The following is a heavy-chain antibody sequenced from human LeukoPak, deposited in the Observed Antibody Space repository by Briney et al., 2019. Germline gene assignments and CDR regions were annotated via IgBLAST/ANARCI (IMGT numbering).Heavy chain of an antibody. CDR3: ARDKGPYYFDY. Sequence: ASVKVSCKASGGTFSSYAISWVRQAPGQGLEWMGWINPNSGGTNYAQKFQGRVTMTRDTSISTAYMELSRLRSDDTAVYYCARDKGPYYFDYWGQGTLVTVSS. J-gene: IGHJ4*02. V-gene: IGHV1-2*02. CDR1: GGTFSSYA. CDR2: INPNSGGT.